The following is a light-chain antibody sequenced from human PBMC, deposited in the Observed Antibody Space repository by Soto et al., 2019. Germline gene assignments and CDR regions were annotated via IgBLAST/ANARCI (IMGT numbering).Light chain of an antibody. CDR1: QGIGND. CDR2: ATS. V-gene: IGKV1-17*01. CDR3: QQYDDFWT. Sequence: DIQMTQSPSSLSASVGDGVTITCRASQGIGNDLGWYQQKPGKAPKRLIYATSSLQSGVPSRFSGSGSGTEFTLSINSLQPEDFATYYCQQYDDFWTFGQGTKGDIK. J-gene: IGKJ1*01.